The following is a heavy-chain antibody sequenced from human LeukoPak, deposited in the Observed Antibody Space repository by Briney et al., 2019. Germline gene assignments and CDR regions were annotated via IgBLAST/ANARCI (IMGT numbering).Heavy chain of an antibody. CDR1: GGTFSSYA. CDR3: VRVAAAGKTTNWFDP. V-gene: IGHV1-69*13. J-gene: IGHJ5*02. D-gene: IGHD6-13*01. CDR2: IIPIFGTA. Sequence: SVKVSCKASGGTFSSYAISWVRQAPGQGLEWMGGIIPIFGTANYAQKFQGRVTITADESTSTAYMELSSLRSEDTAVYYCVRVAAAGKTTNWFDPWGQGTLVTVSS.